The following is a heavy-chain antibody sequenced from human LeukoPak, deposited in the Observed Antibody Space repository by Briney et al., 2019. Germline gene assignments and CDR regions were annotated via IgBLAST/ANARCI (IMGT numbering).Heavy chain of an antibody. CDR1: GGSISSSSYY. Sequence: PSETLSLTCTVSGGSISSSSYYWGWIRQPPGKGLEWIGSIYYSGSTYYNPSLKSRVTISVDTSKNQFSLKLSSVTAADTAVYYCARNSRGSTVTTDRDGLYVEDPWGQGTLVTVSS. CDR3: ARNSRGSTVTTDRDGLYVEDP. CDR2: IYYSGST. V-gene: IGHV4-39*01. J-gene: IGHJ5*02. D-gene: IGHD4-11*01.